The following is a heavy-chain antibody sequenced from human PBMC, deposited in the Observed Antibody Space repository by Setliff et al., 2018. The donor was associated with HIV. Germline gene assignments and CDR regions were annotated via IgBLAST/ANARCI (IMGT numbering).Heavy chain of an antibody. CDR3: ARDSAIVTTIIDHYYGMDV. CDR2: ITTGNGNT. J-gene: IGHJ6*02. CDR1: GYTFTDYS. V-gene: IGHV1-3*04. D-gene: IGHD5-12*01. Sequence: ASVKVSCKASGYTFTDYSLHWVRQAPGQSLEWMGWITTGNGNTKYSQKFQARVTITRDTSATTAYLDLSGLTSEDTAVYYCARDSAIVTTIIDHYYGMDVWGQGTTVTVS.